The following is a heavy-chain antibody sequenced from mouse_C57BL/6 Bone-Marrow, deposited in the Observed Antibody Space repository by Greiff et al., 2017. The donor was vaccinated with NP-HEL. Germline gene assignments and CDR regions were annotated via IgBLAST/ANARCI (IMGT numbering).Heavy chain of an antibody. Sequence: VQLQQPGAELVKPGASVKLSCKASGYTFTSYWMHWVKQRPGQGLEWIGMIHPNSGSTNYNEKFKSKATLTVDKSSSTAYMQLSSLTSEDSAFYYCAREGGFTTVVATRYFDVWGTGTTVTVSS. CDR2: IHPNSGST. J-gene: IGHJ1*03. V-gene: IGHV1-64*01. CDR1: GYTFTSYW. D-gene: IGHD1-1*01. CDR3: AREGGFTTVVATRYFDV.